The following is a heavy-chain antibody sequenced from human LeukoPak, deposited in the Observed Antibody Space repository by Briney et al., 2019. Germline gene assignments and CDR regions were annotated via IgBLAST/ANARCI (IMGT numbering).Heavy chain of an antibody. D-gene: IGHD6-13*01. CDR1: GFTFSDYY. V-gene: IGHV3-11*04. CDR2: ISSSGSTI. J-gene: IGHJ5*01. CDR3: AREPTYSSSWYTTCDS. Sequence: GGSLRLSCAASGFTFSDYYMSWIRQAPGKGLEWVSYISSSGSTIYYADSVKGRFTISRDNAKNSLYLQMNSLRAEDTAVYYCAREPTYSSSWYTTCDSWGQGTLVTVSS.